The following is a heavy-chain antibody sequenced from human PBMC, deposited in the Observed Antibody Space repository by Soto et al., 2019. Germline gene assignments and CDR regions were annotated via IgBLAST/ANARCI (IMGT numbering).Heavy chain of an antibody. Sequence: GGSLRLSCAASGFSLSGSAMHWVRQASGKGLEWIGRIRNKINKYATVYAASVNGRFTISRDDSKNTAYLQMNSLKTEDTAVYYCASLPNIDGGTRGRYFDLWGRGALVTVSS. CDR1: GFSLSGSA. CDR3: ASLPNIDGGTRGRYFDL. V-gene: IGHV3-73*01. J-gene: IGHJ2*01. D-gene: IGHD1-26*01. CDR2: IRNKINKYAT.